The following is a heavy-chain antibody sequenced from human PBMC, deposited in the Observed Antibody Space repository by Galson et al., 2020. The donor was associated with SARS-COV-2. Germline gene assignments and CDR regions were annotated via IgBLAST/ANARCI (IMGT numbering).Heavy chain of an antibody. CDR1: GFTLTSYS. J-gene: IGHJ6*02. CDR3: ARAGPKVQFYYGMDV. V-gene: IGHV3-21*01. Sequence: GGSLRLSCVVSGFTLTSYSVNWVRQAPGKGLEWASSISSTGSYIYYAGSVEGRFTISRDIAKNSLFLQMNSLRVEDTAVYYCARAGPKVQFYYGMDVWGQGTTVTVSS. CDR2: ISSTGSYI.